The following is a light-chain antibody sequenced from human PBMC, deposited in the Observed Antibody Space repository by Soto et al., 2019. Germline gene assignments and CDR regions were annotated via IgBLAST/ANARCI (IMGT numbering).Light chain of an antibody. V-gene: IGLV1-44*01. Sequence: QSVLTQPPSASGTPGQRVTISCSGSSSDIGSNTVNWYQQLPGTAPKLLIFSNNKRTSGFPDRFSCSKSGTSASLAISGLQAEDEADYYCAAWDDSLKVVVFGGGTKLTVL. CDR2: SNN. CDR3: AAWDDSLKVVV. CDR1: SSDIGSNT. J-gene: IGLJ2*01.